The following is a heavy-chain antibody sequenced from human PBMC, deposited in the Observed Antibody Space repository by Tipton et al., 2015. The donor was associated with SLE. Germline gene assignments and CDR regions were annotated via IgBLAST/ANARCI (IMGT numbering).Heavy chain of an antibody. CDR2: MIDSGST. J-gene: IGHJ4*02. D-gene: IGHD3-10*01. Sequence: TLSLTCSVSGGSISRTTYYWGWIRQAPGKGLEWVGSMIDSGSTYSTPSLKGRVTMSIDTSKDQFSLKLTSVTAADTAVYFCARDIYGSGSPLRYFDLWGQGTLVTVSS. CDR3: ARDIYGSGSPLRYFDL. V-gene: IGHV4-39*07. CDR1: GGSISRTTYY.